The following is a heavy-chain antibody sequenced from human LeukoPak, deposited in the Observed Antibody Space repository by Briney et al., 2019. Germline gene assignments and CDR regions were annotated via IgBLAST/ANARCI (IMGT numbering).Heavy chain of an antibody. Sequence: PGGSLRLSCAASGFTVSSNYMSWVRQAPGKGLEWVSVIYSGGSTYYADSVKGRFTISRDNSKNTLYLQMNSLRAEDTAVYNCVRDWRELHLPKYTDYWGQGTLVTVSS. J-gene: IGHJ4*02. CDR2: IYSGGST. CDR1: GFTVSSNY. V-gene: IGHV3-53*01. D-gene: IGHD1-26*01. CDR3: VRDWRELHLPKYTDY.